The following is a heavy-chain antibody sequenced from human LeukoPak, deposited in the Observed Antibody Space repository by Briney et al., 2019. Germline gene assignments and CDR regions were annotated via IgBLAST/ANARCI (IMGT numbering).Heavy chain of an antibody. CDR3: ARDYKYAFDN. CDR2: IGIDSGNT. J-gene: IGHJ4*02. CDR1: GFTFSDYS. D-gene: IGHD5-24*01. Sequence: GGSLSLSCAASGFTFSDYSMNWVRQAPGKGMEWISYIGIDSGNTNYADAVKGRFTISGDKAKNSLYLQMNSLRVEDTAVYYCARDYKYAFDNWGQGTLVTVSS. V-gene: IGHV3-48*01.